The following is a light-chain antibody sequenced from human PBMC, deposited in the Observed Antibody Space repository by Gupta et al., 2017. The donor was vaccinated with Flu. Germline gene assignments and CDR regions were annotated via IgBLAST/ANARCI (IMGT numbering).Light chain of an antibody. J-gene: IGKJ2*01. CDR1: QSVSRSS. CDR3: QQYGNSPPHT. V-gene: IGKV3-20*01. Sequence: ENVLTQSPGTLSLSPGERATLSCRASQSVSRSSLAWYQQKPGQAPRLLIYAASSRATGIPDRFSGSGSGTDFTLTISRLEPEDFAVYYCQQYGNSPPHTFGQGTKLEIK. CDR2: AAS.